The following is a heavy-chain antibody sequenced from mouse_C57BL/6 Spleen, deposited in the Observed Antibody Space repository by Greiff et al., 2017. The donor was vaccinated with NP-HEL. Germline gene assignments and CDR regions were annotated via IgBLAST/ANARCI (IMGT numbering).Heavy chain of an antibody. CDR3: ARREGDDCFSWFAY. J-gene: IGHJ3*01. CDR2: IYPGDGGT. CDR1: GYAFSSSW. V-gene: IGHV1-82*01. Sequence: VQLQQSGPELVKPGASVKISCKASGYAFSSSWMNWVKQRPGKGLEWIGRIYPGDGGTNYNGKFKGKATLTADKSSSTAYMQLSSLTSEDSAVYFCARREGDDCFSWFAYWGQGTLVTVSA. D-gene: IGHD2-3*01.